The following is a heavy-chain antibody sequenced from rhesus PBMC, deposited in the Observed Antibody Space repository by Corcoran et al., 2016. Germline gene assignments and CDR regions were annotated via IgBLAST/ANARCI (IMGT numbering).Heavy chain of an antibody. V-gene: IGHV2-174*01. Sequence: QVTLKESGPALVKPTQTLTLTCTFSGFSISTSGMGVGWIRQPPGKALAWLALIYWDDDKSYSTSLKSRLTISKDTSKNQVVLTMTNMDPVDTATYSCARNGYYEDDYGYYYNYGLDSWGQGVVVTVSS. CDR3: ARNGYYEDDYGYYYNYGLDS. CDR1: GFSISTSGMG. D-gene: IGHD3-9*01. CDR2: IYWDDDK. J-gene: IGHJ6*01.